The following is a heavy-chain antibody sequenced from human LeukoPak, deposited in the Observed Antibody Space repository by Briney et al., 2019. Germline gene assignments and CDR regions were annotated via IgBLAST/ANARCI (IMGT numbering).Heavy chain of an antibody. CDR2: IYSGGAT. Sequence: GGSLRLSCAASGFTVSSNYMSWVRQAPGKGLEWVSVIYSGGATYYADSVKGRFTISRDNSKNTLYLQMNSLRAEDTAVYYCARGIKVPWGDYYYYYMDVWGKGTTVTVSS. V-gene: IGHV3-53*05. D-gene: IGHD3-16*01. CDR1: GFTVSSNY. CDR3: ARGIKVPWGDYYYYYMDV. J-gene: IGHJ6*03.